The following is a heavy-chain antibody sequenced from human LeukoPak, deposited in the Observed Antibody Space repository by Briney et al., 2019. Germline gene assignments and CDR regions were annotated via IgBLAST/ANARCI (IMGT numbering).Heavy chain of an antibody. Sequence: PGGSLRLSCAASGFTFYDYAMHWVRQAPGKGLEWVSGISWNSGSIVYADSVKGRFTISRDNAKNSLYLQMNSLRAEDTALYYCAKGPVTMVRGVTITSSFDYWGQGTLVTVSS. V-gene: IGHV3-9*01. J-gene: IGHJ4*02. CDR1: GFTFYDYA. D-gene: IGHD3-10*01. CDR3: AKGPVTMVRGVTITSSFDY. CDR2: ISWNSGSI.